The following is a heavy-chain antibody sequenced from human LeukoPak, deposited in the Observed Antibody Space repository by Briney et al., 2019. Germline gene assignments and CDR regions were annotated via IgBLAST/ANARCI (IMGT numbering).Heavy chain of an antibody. CDR2: ISGSGGST. Sequence: GGSLRLSCAASGFTFSSYAMSWVRQAPGKGLEWVSAISGSGGSTYYADSVKGRFTISRDNSKNTLYLQMNSLRAEDTAVYYCANKSPYYDSSKIDYWGQGTLVTVSS. CDR1: GFTFSSYA. J-gene: IGHJ4*02. V-gene: IGHV3-23*01. CDR3: ANKSPYYDSSKIDY. D-gene: IGHD3-22*01.